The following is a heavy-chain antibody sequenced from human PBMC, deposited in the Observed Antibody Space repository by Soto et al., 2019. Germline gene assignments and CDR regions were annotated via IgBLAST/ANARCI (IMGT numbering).Heavy chain of an antibody. D-gene: IGHD6-13*01. CDR1: GGTFSSYA. Sequence: QVQLVQSGAEVKKPGSSVKVSCKASGGTFSSYAISWVRQAPGQGLEWMGGIIPIFGTANYAQKFQGRVTITADESTSTAYMELSSLRSEDTAVYYCAREDGYSSSYPYYYYGMDVWGLGTTVTVSS. CDR3: AREDGYSSSYPYYYYGMDV. CDR2: IIPIFGTA. J-gene: IGHJ6*02. V-gene: IGHV1-69*01.